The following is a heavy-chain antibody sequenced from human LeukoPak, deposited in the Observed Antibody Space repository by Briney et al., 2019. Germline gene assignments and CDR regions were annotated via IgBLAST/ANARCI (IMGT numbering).Heavy chain of an antibody. CDR1: GFTFSSYA. CDR2: ISGSGGST. Sequence: PGGSLRLSCAASGFTFSSYAMSWVRQAPGEGLEWVSAISGSGGSTYYADSVKGRFTISRDNSKNTLYLQMNSLRAEDTAVYYCAKDSPPRVCSGGSCYSVLYAFDIWGQGTMVTVSS. CDR3: AKDSPPRVCSGGSCYSVLYAFDI. D-gene: IGHD2-15*01. J-gene: IGHJ3*02. V-gene: IGHV3-23*01.